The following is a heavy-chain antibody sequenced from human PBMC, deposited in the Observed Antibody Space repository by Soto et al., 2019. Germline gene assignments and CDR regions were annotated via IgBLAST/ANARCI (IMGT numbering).Heavy chain of an antibody. CDR2: ISYDGSNK. V-gene: IGHV3-30-3*01. Sequence: GGSLRLSCAASGLTFSSYAMHWVRQAPGKGLEWVAVISYDGSNKYYADSVKGRFTISRDNSKNTLYLQMNSLRAEDTAVYYCARDQGYCSGGSCGSGAFDIWGQGTMVTVSS. D-gene: IGHD2-15*01. CDR1: GLTFSSYA. J-gene: IGHJ3*02. CDR3: ARDQGYCSGGSCGSGAFDI.